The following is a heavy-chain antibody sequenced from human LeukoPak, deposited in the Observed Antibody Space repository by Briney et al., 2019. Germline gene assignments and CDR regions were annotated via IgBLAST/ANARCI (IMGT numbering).Heavy chain of an antibody. CDR2: VKQDGSEK. CDR1: GFTFSNYW. J-gene: IGHJ6*02. V-gene: IGHV3-7*01. D-gene: IGHD3-3*01. Sequence: GGSLRLSCAVSGFTFSNYWMSWVRQAPGKGLEWVAYVKQDGSEKYYVDSVKGRFTISRDNAKNSLYLQMNSLRAEDTAVYYCAGGLRFLEYVWGQGTTVTVSS. CDR3: AGGLRFLEYV.